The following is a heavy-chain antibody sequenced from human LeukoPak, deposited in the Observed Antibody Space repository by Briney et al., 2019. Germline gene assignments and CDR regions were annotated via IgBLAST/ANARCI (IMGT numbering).Heavy chain of an antibody. CDR2: IKHDGSEKQDGSEK. V-gene: IGHV3-7*03. Sequence: GGSLRLSCAASGFTFSQYWMSWVRQAPGKGLEWVANIKHDGSEKQDGSEKNYVDSVKGRFTISRDNAKNSLYLQMNSLRAEDTAVYYCAKGRLLPYYYGMDVWGQGTTVTVSS. J-gene: IGHJ6*02. CDR3: AKGRLLPYYYGMDV. CDR1: GFTFSQYW.